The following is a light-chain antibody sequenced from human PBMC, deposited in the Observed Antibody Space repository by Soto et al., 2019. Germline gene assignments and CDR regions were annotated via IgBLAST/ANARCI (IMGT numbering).Light chain of an antibody. CDR1: QTISRW. J-gene: IGKJ1*01. V-gene: IGKV1-5*03. Sequence: DIQMTQSPLTLSASVGDRVTITCRASQTISRWLAWYQQKPGKAPKLLIYRASSLESGVPSRFSDSGSVTAFTLTNISLQSDDSATYYCQRYQTCTFGQGTKAEIK. CDR2: RAS. CDR3: QRYQTCT.